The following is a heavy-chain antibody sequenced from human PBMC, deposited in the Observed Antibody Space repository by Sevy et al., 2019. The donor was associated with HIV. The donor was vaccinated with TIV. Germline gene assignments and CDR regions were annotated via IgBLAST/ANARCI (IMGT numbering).Heavy chain of an antibody. D-gene: IGHD2-21*01. CDR3: ARDYIVVVIAKPYYYGMDV. CDR2: INPSGGST. V-gene: IGHV1-46*03. CDR1: GYTFTSYY. J-gene: IGHJ6*02. Sequence: ASVKVSCKASGYTFTSYYMHWVRQAPGQGLEWMGMINPSGGSTSYAQKFQGRVTMTRDTSTSTVYMELSSLRSEDTAVYYCARDYIVVVIAKPYYYGMDVWGQGTTVTVSS.